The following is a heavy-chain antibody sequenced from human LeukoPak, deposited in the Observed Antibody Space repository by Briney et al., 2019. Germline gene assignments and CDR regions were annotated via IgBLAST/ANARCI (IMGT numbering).Heavy chain of an antibody. CDR1: GYTFTSYG. D-gene: IGHD3-22*01. CDR3: AKSDRDSSGYYSLDAFDI. V-gene: IGHV1-18*01. J-gene: IGHJ3*02. CDR2: ISAYNGNT. Sequence: GASVKVSCKASGYTFTSYGISWVRQAPGQGLEWMGWISAYNGNTNYAQKFQGRATMTTDTSTSTAYMELSSLRSEDTAVYYCAKSDRDSSGYYSLDAFDIWGQGTMVTVSS.